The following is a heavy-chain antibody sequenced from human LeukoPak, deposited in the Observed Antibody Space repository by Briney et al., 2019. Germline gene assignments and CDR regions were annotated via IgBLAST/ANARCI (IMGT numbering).Heavy chain of an antibody. D-gene: IGHD3-22*01. CDR2: IYYSGST. CDR3: ARHNFSRGITMIVVVIRYYFDY. J-gene: IGHJ4*02. CDR1: GGSISSSSYY. Sequence: SETLSLTCTVSGGSISSSSYYWGWIRQPPGKGLEWIGSIYYSGSTYYNPSLKSRVTISVDTSKNQFSLKLSSVTAADTAVYYCARHNFSRGITMIVVVIRYYFDYWGQGTLVTVSS. V-gene: IGHV4-39*01.